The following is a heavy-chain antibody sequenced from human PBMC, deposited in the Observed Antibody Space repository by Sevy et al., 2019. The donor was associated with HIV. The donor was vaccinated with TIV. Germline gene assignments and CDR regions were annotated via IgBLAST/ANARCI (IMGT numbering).Heavy chain of an antibody. Sequence: ASVKVSCKVSGYTLTELSMHWVRQAPGKGLEWMGTFDPEDGETIYAQKFQGRVSMTEDTSTDTAYMELNSLRSEDTAVYYCATTRDYYVSSGYPFDYWGQGTLVTISS. CDR1: GYTLTELS. CDR3: ATTRDYYVSSGYPFDY. CDR2: FDPEDGET. J-gene: IGHJ4*02. D-gene: IGHD3-22*01. V-gene: IGHV1-24*01.